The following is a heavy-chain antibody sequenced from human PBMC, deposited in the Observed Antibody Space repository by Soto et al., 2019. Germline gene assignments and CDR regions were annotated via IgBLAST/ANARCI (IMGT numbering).Heavy chain of an antibody. D-gene: IGHD1-26*01. V-gene: IGHV4-59*08. CDR2: IYYSGST. J-gene: IGHJ5*02. Sequence: QVQLQESGPGLVKPSETLSLTCTVSGGSISSYYWSWIRQPPGKGLEWIGYIYYSGSTNYNPSLTSRVTISVDTSKNQFSLKLSSVTAADTAVYYCARHSGWFDPWGQGTLVTVSS. CDR3: ARHSGWFDP. CDR1: GGSISSYY.